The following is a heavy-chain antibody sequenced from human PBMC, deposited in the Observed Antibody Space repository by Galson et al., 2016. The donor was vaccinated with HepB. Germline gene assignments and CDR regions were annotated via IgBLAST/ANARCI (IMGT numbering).Heavy chain of an antibody. CDR3: LKDGGLGYYSYYFDS. J-gene: IGHJ4*02. D-gene: IGHD3-22*01. CDR1: GFTFSSHS. CDR2: ISGSGGST. Sequence: SLRLSCAASGFTFSSHSMTWVRQALGKGLEWVSVISGSGGSTYYADSVKGRFTISRDNSRNTLNLQMRSLRVEDTALYYCLKDGGLGYYSYYFDSWGQGTLVTVSS. V-gene: IGHV3-23*01.